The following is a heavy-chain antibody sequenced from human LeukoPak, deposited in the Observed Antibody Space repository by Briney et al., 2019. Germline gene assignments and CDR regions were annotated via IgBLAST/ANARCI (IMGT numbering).Heavy chain of an antibody. CDR3: ARVGPYYYYYGMDV. CDR1: GFTFSAYA. J-gene: IGHJ6*02. Sequence: GGSLRLSCEASGFTFSAYAMTWVRQAPGKGLEWVSYISSSSSSIYYVDSVKGRFTVSRDNAKNSLYLQINSLRAEDTAVYYCARVGPYYYYYGMDVWGQGTTVTVSS. CDR2: ISSSSSSI. V-gene: IGHV3-48*04. D-gene: IGHD1-26*01.